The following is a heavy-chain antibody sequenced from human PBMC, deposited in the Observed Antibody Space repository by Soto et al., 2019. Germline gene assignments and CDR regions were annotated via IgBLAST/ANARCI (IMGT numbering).Heavy chain of an antibody. CDR2: IDPSDSYT. V-gene: IGHV5-10-1*01. CDR1: GYSFTSYW. J-gene: IGHJ4*02. D-gene: IGHD6-19*01. Sequence: RGESLKISCTGSGYSFTSYWISWVRQMPGKGLEWMGRIDPSDSYTNYSPSFQGHGTISSDESTSTAYMELSSLRSEDTAVYYCARDLSTIMAVAGTYQPGPFDYWGQGTLVTVSS. CDR3: ARDLSTIMAVAGTYQPGPFDY.